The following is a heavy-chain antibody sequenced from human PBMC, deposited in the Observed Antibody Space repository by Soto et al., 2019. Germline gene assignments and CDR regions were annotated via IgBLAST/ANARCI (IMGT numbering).Heavy chain of an antibody. D-gene: IGHD5-18*01. J-gene: IGHJ6*03. CDR3: ARGRIQLWVFDYYYYMDV. CDR2: INHSGST. Sequence: QVQLQQWGAGLLKPSETLSLTCAVYGGSFSGYYWSWIRQPPGNGLEWIGEINHSGSTNYNPSLKSPVTISVDTSKNQLSLKLSSVTAAETAVYYCARGRIQLWVFDYYYYMDVWGKGTTVTVSS. CDR1: GGSFSGYY. V-gene: IGHV4-34*01.